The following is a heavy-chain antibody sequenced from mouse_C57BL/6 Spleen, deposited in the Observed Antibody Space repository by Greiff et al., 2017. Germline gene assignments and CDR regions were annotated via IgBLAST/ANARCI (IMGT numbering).Heavy chain of an antibody. J-gene: IGHJ3*01. Sequence: EVQRVESGGGLVKPGGSLKLSCAASGFTFSDYGMHWVRQAPEKGLEWFAYISSGSSTIYYADTLKGRFTISRDNAKNTLFLQVTSLRSEDTAMYYCARPGAGAWFAYWGQGTLVTVSA. D-gene: IGHD4-1*01. CDR3: ARPGAGAWFAY. CDR1: GFTFSDYG. V-gene: IGHV5-17*01. CDR2: ISSGSSTI.